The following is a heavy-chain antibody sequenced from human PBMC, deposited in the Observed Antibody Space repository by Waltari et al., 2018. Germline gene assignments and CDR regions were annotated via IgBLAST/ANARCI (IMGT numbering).Heavy chain of an antibody. CDR2: MKPNLGNT. J-gene: IGHJ4*02. V-gene: IGHV1-8*01. CDR3: AVYDLDGSYYRVLDY. D-gene: IGHD1-26*01. CDR1: GYTFTSYD. Sequence: QVQLVQSGAEVKKPGASVKVSCKASGYTFTSYDINWVRQATGQGLAWMGWMKPNLGNTGYAPKFQGRVTMTRNTSISTAYMELSSLRSEDTAVYYCAVYDLDGSYYRVLDYWGQGTLVTVSS.